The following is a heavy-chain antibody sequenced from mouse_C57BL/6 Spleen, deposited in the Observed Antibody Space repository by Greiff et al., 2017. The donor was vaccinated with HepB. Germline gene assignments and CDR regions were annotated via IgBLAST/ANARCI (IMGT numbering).Heavy chain of an antibody. D-gene: IGHD2-3*01. Sequence: VQLQQSGAELVKPGASVKMSCKASGYTFTSYWITWVKQRPGQGLEWIGDIYPGSGSTNYNEKFKSKTTLTVDTSSSTAYMQLSSLTSEDSAVYYCAREDGYYLAYWGQGTLVTVSA. J-gene: IGHJ3*01. CDR2: IYPGSGST. CDR1: GYTFTSYW. V-gene: IGHV1-55*01. CDR3: AREDGYYLAY.